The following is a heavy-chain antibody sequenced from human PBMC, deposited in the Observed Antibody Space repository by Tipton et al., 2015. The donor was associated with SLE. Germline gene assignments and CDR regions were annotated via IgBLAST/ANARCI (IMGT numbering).Heavy chain of an antibody. CDR3: ATRPGGNNWFDP. D-gene: IGHD1-26*01. Sequence: TLSLTCTVSGGSISSGSYYWSWIRQPAGKGLEWIGFLYTSGSTNYNPSLKSRVTISIDTSKNQFSLKLGSVTAADTAVYYCATRPGGNNWFDPWGQGTLVTVSS. CDR2: LYTSGST. V-gene: IGHV4-61*02. J-gene: IGHJ5*02. CDR1: GGSISSGSYY.